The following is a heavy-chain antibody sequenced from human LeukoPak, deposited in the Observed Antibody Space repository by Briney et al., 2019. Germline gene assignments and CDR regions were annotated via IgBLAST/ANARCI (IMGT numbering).Heavy chain of an antibody. Sequence: GSLRLSCAASGFTFSDYYMSWIRQAPGKGLEWVSYISSSGSTIYYADSVKGRFTISRDNAKNSLYLQMNSLRAEDTAVYYCASEGDDSSGYSYYFDYWGQGTLVTVSS. D-gene: IGHD3-22*01. J-gene: IGHJ4*02. V-gene: IGHV3-11*01. CDR2: ISSSGSTI. CDR1: GFTFSDYY. CDR3: ASEGDDSSGYSYYFDY.